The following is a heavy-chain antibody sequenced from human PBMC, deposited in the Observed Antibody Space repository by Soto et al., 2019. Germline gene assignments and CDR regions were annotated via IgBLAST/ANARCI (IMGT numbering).Heavy chain of an antibody. D-gene: IGHD6-25*01. CDR1: GFTFSDYY. Sequence: QMQLVQSGGGLVKPGGSLTLSCKASGFTFSDYYMIWVRQTRGKGLEWLSYISDSGSTIYYADSVRARFTIFRENAANSVYLQLDGLTDGDTAFYYCARGGSGWTRGGWLGPWGQGSLVTVSS. J-gene: IGHJ5*02. CDR2: ISDSGSTI. CDR3: ARGGSGWTRGGWLGP. V-gene: IGHV3-11*01.